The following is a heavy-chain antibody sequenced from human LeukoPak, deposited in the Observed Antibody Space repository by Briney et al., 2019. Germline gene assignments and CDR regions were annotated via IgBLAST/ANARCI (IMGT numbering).Heavy chain of an antibody. Sequence: AASVKVSCKASGGTFSSYAISWVRQAPGQGLEWMGRIIPIFGTANYAQKFQGRVTITTDESTSTAYMELSSLRSEDTAVYYCAREVDFWSADMCDWGQGTLVTVSS. CDR1: GGTFSSYA. D-gene: IGHD3-3*01. J-gene: IGHJ4*02. CDR3: AREVDFWSADMCD. CDR2: IIPIFGTA. V-gene: IGHV1-69*05.